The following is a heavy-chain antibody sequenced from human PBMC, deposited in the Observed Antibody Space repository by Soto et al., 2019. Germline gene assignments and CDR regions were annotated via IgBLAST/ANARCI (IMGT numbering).Heavy chain of an antibody. J-gene: IGHJ4*02. CDR2: INPNSGGT. D-gene: IGHD6-6*01. CDR3: ARDSRTSRVIAARPAYYFDY. CDR1: GYTFTGYY. V-gene: IGHV1-2*04. Sequence: ASVKVSCKASGYTFTGYYMHWVRQAPGQGLEWMGWINPNSGGTNYAQKFQGWVTMTRDTSISTAYMELSRLRSDDTAVYYCARDSRTSRVIAARPAYYFDYWGQGTLVTVSS.